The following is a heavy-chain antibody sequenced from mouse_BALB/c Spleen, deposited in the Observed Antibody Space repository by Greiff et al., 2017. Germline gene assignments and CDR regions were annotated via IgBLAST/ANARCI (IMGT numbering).Heavy chain of an antibody. J-gene: IGHJ1*03. CDR2: ISSGGGNT. CDR1: GFTFSSYT. CDR3: ARNYYGSSYWYFDV. Sequence: EVMLVESGGGLVKPGGSLKLSCAASGFTFSSYTMSWVRQTPEKRLEWVATISSGGGNTYYPDSVKGRFTISRDNAKNNLYLQMSSLRSEDTALYYCARNYYGSSYWYFDVWGTGTTVTVSS. D-gene: IGHD1-1*01. V-gene: IGHV5-9*03.